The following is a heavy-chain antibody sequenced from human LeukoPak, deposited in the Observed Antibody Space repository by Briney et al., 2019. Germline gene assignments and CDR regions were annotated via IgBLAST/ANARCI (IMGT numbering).Heavy chain of an antibody. V-gene: IGHV4-34*01. D-gene: IGHD5-12*01. CDR3: ARGLDSGYDYRHFDY. Sequence: SETLSLTCAVYGGSFSGYYWSWIRQPPGKGLEWIGEINHSGSTNYNPSLKSRVTISVDTSKNQFSLKLSSVTAADTAVYYCARGLDSGYDYRHFDYWGQGTLVTVSS. CDR1: GGSFSGYY. J-gene: IGHJ4*02. CDR2: INHSGST.